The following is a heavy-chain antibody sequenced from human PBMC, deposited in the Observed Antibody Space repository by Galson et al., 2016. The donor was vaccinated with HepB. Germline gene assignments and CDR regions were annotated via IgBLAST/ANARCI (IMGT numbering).Heavy chain of an antibody. CDR2: INADNSNI. D-gene: IGHD2-2*01. V-gene: IGHV1-18*04. Sequence: SCKASGFSLRHYGISWVRQAPGQGLEWMGWINADNSNIEYAQKVQGRVTMTADTSTSTAYMELRSLRSDDTAVYYCARVVPAAMRAFDYWGQGTLVRVSS. CDR1: GFSLRHYG. J-gene: IGHJ4*02. CDR3: ARVVPAAMRAFDY.